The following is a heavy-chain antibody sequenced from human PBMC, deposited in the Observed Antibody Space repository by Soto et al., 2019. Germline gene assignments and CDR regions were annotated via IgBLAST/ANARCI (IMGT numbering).Heavy chain of an antibody. Sequence: SVKVSCKASGFTFSSSAVQWVRPARGQRLEWIGWIVVGSGNTNYAQKFQERVTITRDMSTSTAYMELSSLRSEDTAVYYCAADGDSSDFTAFDIWGQGTMVTVS. CDR1: GFTFSSSA. J-gene: IGHJ3*02. D-gene: IGHD3-22*01. V-gene: IGHV1-58*01. CDR2: IVVGSGNT. CDR3: AADGDSSDFTAFDI.